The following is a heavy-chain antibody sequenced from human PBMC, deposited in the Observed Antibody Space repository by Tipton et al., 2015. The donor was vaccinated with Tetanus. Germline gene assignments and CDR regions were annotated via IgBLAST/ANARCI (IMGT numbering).Heavy chain of an antibody. CDR2: IYYSGST. CDR3: AQNSKGDYYYYYGMDV. J-gene: IGHJ6*02. CDR1: GGSISSYY. V-gene: IGHV4-59*01. Sequence: TLSLTCTVSGGSISSYYWSWIRQPPGKGLEWIGYIYYSGSTNYNPSLKSRVTISVDTSKNQFSLKLSSVTAADTAVYYCAQNSKGDYYYYYGMDVWGQGTTVTVSS. D-gene: IGHD2-21*02.